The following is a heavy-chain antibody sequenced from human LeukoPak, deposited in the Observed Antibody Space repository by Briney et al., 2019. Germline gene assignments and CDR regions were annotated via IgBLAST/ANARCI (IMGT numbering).Heavy chain of an antibody. D-gene: IGHD1-26*01. CDR1: GFTFDDYA. CDR2: ISWNSGSI. Sequence: GGSLRLSCAASGFTFDDYAMHWVRQAPGKGLEWVSGISWNSGSIGYADSVKGRFTISRDNAGNSLYLQMNSLRAEDTAVYYCARGSGSYYVYWGQGTLVTVSS. CDR3: ARGSGSYYVY. J-gene: IGHJ4*02. V-gene: IGHV3-9*01.